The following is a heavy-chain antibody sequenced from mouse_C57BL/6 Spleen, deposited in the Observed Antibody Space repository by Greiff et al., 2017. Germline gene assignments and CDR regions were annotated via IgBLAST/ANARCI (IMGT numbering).Heavy chain of an antibody. V-gene: IGHV14-4*01. Sequence: VQLQQSGAELVRPGASVKLSCTASGFNIKDDYMHWVKQRPEQGLEWIGWIDPENGDTEYASKVQGKATITADTSSNTAYLQLSSLTSEDTAVXYCTTDWSFAYWGQGTLVTVSA. D-gene: IGHD4-1*01. CDR3: TTDWSFAY. J-gene: IGHJ3*01. CDR2: IDPENGDT. CDR1: GFNIKDDY.